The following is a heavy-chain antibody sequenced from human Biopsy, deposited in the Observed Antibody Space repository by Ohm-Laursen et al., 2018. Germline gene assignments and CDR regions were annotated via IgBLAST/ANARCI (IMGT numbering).Heavy chain of an antibody. CDR1: GFTFSDYY. V-gene: IGHV3-11*01. CDR2: ISGGSGII. Sequence: SLRLSCAAPGFTFSDYYMTWIRQAPGKGPEWVSYISGGSGIIYYADSVKGRFTISRDNAQNSLFLQMNSLRAADTAVYYCARVWSDYSAPVKWNEVFDIWGQGTMVTVSS. CDR3: ARVWSDYSAPVKWNEVFDI. D-gene: IGHD4-11*01. J-gene: IGHJ3*02.